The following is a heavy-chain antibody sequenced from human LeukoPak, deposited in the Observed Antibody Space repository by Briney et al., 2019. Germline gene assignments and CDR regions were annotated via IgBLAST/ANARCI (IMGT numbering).Heavy chain of an antibody. Sequence: PSETLSLTCTVSGYSISSGYYWGWIRQPPGKGLEWIGSIYHSGSTYYNPSLKSRVTISVDTSKNQFSLKLSSVTAADTAVYYCARDATQSGSFHFDYWGQGTLVTVSS. D-gene: IGHD1-26*01. V-gene: IGHV4-38-2*02. CDR1: GYSISSGYY. CDR3: ARDATQSGSFHFDY. J-gene: IGHJ4*02. CDR2: IYHSGST.